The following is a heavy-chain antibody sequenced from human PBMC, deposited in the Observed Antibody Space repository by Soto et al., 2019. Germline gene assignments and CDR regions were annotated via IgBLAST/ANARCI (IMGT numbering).Heavy chain of an antibody. Sequence: ASVKVSCKASGYTFTRYGISWVRQAPGQGLEWMGWISAYNGNTNYAQRFQGRVTMTTDTSTSTAYMELRSLTSDDTAVYYCAKASIAAAGYPDYYYGMDVWGQGTTVTVSS. CDR1: GYTFTRYG. V-gene: IGHV1-18*01. J-gene: IGHJ6*02. D-gene: IGHD6-13*01. CDR2: ISAYNGNT. CDR3: AKASIAAAGYPDYYYGMDV.